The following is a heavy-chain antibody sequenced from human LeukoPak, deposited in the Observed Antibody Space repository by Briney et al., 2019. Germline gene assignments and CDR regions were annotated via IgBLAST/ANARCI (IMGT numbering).Heavy chain of an antibody. D-gene: IGHD3-22*01. CDR1: GGSISSGSYY. CDR2: VYTSGST. Sequence: SQTLCLTCTVSGGSISSGSYYWSWHRQPAGKGLEWIGRVYTSGSTNYNPSLKSRVTISVDTSKNQFSLKLSSVTAADTAVYYCARETDSSGYYYWFDPWGQGTLVTVSS. J-gene: IGHJ5*02. V-gene: IGHV4-61*02. CDR3: ARETDSSGYYYWFDP.